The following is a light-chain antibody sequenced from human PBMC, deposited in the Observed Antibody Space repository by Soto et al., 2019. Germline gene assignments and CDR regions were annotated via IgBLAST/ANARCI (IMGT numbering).Light chain of an antibody. CDR3: QSYDSSLSGWV. CDR1: SSNIGAGYD. Sequence: QSVLTQRPSVSGAPGQRVTISCTESSSNIGAGYDVHWYQQLPGTAPKLLIYGNSNRPSGVPDRFSGSKSGTSAALAITGLQAEDEADYYCQSYDSSLSGWVFGAGTKLTVL. CDR2: GNS. V-gene: IGLV1-40*01. J-gene: IGLJ3*02.